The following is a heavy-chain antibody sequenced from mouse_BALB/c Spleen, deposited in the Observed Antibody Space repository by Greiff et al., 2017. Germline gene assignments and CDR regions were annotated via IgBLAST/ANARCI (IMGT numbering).Heavy chain of an antibody. CDR2: IDPANGNT. D-gene: IGHD2-4*01. V-gene: IGHV14-3*02. CDR1: GFNIKDTY. J-gene: IGHJ4*01. CDR3: ARGGYYDYDKYAMDY. Sequence: EVQLVESGAELVKPGASVKLSCTASGFNIKDTYMHWVKQRPEQGLEWIGRIDPANGNTKYDPKFQGKATITADTSSNTAYLQLSSLTSEDTAVYYCARGGYYDYDKYAMDYWGQGTSVTVSS.